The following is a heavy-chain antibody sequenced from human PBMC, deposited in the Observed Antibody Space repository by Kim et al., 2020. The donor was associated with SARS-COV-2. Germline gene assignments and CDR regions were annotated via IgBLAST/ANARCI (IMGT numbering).Heavy chain of an antibody. CDR3: ARLHRSSWWY. CDR2: T. D-gene: IGHD6-13*01. V-gene: IGHV4-39*01. J-gene: IGHJ4*02. Sequence: TTYAPSLKSQVTISVDTSKNQFSLKLSSVTAADTAVYCCARLHRSSWWYWGQGTLVTVSS.